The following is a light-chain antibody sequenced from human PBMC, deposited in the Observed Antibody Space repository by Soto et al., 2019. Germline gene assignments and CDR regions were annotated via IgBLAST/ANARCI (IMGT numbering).Light chain of an antibody. J-gene: IGKJ1*01. CDR3: QQYYRYPFS. V-gene: IGKV1-8*01. CDR1: QGISSY. Sequence: AIRMTQSPSSFSASTGDRVTITCRASQGISSYLAWYQQKPGKAPKLLIYAASTLQSGVPSRFSGSGSGTDFTLTISCLQSEDFATYYCQQYYRYPFSFGQGTKVEIK. CDR2: AAS.